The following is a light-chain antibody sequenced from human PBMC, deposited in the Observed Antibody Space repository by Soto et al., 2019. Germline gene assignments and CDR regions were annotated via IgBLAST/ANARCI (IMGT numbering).Light chain of an antibody. CDR2: AAS. CDR1: QGISSY. V-gene: IGKV1-9*01. CDR3: QPLNSYVLT. Sequence: DIQLTQSPSFLSASVGDRVTIACRASQGISSYLAWYQQKPGKAPKLLIYAASTLQSGVPSRVSGSRSGTEFTLTITGLQHEDFETYCCQPLNSYVLTFGGGNKG. J-gene: IGKJ4*01.